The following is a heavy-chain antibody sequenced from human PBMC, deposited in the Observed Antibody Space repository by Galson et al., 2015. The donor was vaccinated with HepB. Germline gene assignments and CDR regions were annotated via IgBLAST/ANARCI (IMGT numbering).Heavy chain of an antibody. J-gene: IGHJ4*02. Sequence: SVKVSCKVSGYTLTELSMHWVRQALGKGLEWMGGFDPEDGETIYAQKFQGRVTMTEDTSTDTAYMELSSLRSEDTAVYYCATAGGSYYGSGSWYYFDYWGQGTLVTVSS. V-gene: IGHV1-24*01. CDR1: GYTLTELS. CDR3: ATAGGSYYGSGSWYYFDY. D-gene: IGHD3-10*01. CDR2: FDPEDGET.